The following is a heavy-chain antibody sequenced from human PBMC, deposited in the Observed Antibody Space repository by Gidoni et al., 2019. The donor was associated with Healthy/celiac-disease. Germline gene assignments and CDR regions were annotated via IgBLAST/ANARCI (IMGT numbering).Heavy chain of an antibody. Sequence: EVQLVESGGGLVQPGGSLRLSCATPGFPVSSNYMSWVRQAPGKGLEWVSVIYSGGSTYYADSVKGRFTISRHNSKNTLYLQMNSLRAEDTAVYYCARARFYCGGDCYSDYWGQGTLVTVSS. CDR3: ARARFYCGGDCYSDY. J-gene: IGHJ4*02. CDR1: GFPVSSNY. V-gene: IGHV3-53*04. CDR2: IYSGGST. D-gene: IGHD2-21*02.